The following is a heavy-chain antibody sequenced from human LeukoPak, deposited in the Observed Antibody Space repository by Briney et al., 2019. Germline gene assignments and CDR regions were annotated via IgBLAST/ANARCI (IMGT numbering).Heavy chain of an antibody. Sequence: SQTLSLTCTVSGGSISSGSYYWSWIRQPAGKGLEWIGYVYYSGSPTYNPSLKSRVTISLDTSKNQFSLKLRSVTAADTAVYYCARGRIQLWYDAFDIWGRGTMVTVSS. CDR1: GGSISSGSYY. J-gene: IGHJ3*02. D-gene: IGHD5-18*01. CDR3: ARGRIQLWYDAFDI. V-gene: IGHV4-61*10. CDR2: VYYSGSP.